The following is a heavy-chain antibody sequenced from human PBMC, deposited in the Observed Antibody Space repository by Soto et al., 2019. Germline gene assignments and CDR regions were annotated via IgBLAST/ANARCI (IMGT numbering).Heavy chain of an antibody. CDR3: AKDRLIAVAVNFDY. J-gene: IGHJ4*02. CDR1: GFTFSSYA. D-gene: IGHD6-19*01. CDR2: ISGSGGST. V-gene: IGHV3-23*01. Sequence: PGGSLRLSCAASGFTFSSYAMSWVRQAPGKGLEWVSAISGSGGSTYYADSVKGRFTISRENSKNTLYLQMNSLRAEDTAVYYCAKDRLIAVAVNFDYWGQGTLVTVSS.